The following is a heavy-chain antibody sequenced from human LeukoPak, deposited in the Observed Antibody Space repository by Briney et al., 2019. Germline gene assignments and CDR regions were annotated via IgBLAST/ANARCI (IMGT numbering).Heavy chain of an antibody. CDR1: GYTFTSYY. V-gene: IGHV1-46*01. D-gene: IGHD6-13*01. CDR2: INPTGGTT. J-gene: IGHJ3*02. CDR3: AREGHRSSSLLGAFDI. Sequence: ASVTVSCKASGYTFTSYYIHWVRQAHGQGPEWMGIINPTGGTTSYAQKFQGRVTMTRDTSTSTVYMELSSLRSEDTAVYHCAREGHRSSSLLGAFDIWGQGTMVTVSS.